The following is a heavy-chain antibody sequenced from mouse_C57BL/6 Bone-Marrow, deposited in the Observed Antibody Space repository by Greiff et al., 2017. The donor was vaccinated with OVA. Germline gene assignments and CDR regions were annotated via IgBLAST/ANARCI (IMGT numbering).Heavy chain of an antibody. CDR3: ASFATVVATRYAMDY. J-gene: IGHJ4*01. CDR1: GYTFNSYW. CDR2: IYPGSGST. Sequence: QVQLQQPGAELVKPGASVKMSCKASGYTFNSYWITWVKQRPGQGLEWIGEIYPGSGSTNYNEKFKSKATLTVDTSSSTAYMQLSSLTSEDSAVYYCASFATVVATRYAMDYWGQGTSVTVSS. D-gene: IGHD1-1*01. V-gene: IGHV1-55*01.